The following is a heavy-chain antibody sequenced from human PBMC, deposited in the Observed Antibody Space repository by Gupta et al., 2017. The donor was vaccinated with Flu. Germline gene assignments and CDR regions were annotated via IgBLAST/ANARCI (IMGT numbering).Heavy chain of an antibody. V-gene: IGHV4-59*08. CDR2: IDNGGTS. CDR3: AVYYWGGGGRGF. J-gene: IGHJ4*02. CDR1: GGSISSSH. Sequence: QVQLQESGPGLVKPSETLSLTCTFSGGSISSSHWSWIRQSPGKGLEYVGHIDNGGTSTYNPSLKSRVTISVDTSENLFSLKMTSVTAADTAVYFCAVYYWGGGGRGFWGQGTAVTVSS. D-gene: IGHD7-27*01.